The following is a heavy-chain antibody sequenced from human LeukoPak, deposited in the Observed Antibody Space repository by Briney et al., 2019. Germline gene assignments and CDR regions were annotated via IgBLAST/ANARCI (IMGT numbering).Heavy chain of an antibody. CDR1: GYTFTTYG. CDR2: ISAYNGNT. V-gene: IGHV1-18*01. CDR3: ARMGEQWLVSHFDY. J-gene: IGHJ4*02. D-gene: IGHD6-19*01. Sequence: GASVKVSCKSSGYTFTTYGINWVRQAPGQGLEWMGWISAYNGNTNYTQKFQGRVTMTTDTSTTTAYMELRSLRSDDTAVYYCARMGEQWLVSHFDYWGQGTLVTVSS.